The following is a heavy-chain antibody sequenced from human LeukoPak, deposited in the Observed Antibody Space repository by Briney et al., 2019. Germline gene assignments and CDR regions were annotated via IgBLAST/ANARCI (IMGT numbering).Heavy chain of an antibody. J-gene: IGHJ4*02. D-gene: IGHD5-18*01. CDR2: ISSSSSYI. CDR1: GFTFSSYS. V-gene: IGHV3-21*01. Sequence: GGSLRLSCAASGFTFSSYSMNWVRQAPGKGLEWVSFISSSSSYIYYADSVKGRFTISRDNAKNSLYPQMNSLRAEDTAVYYCARGGEFDGYSYGLSIDYWGQGTLVTVSS. CDR3: ARGGEFDGYSYGLSIDY.